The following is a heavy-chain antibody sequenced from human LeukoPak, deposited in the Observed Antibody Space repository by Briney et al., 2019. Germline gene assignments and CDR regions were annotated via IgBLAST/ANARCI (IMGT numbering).Heavy chain of an antibody. D-gene: IGHD3-22*01. V-gene: IGHV3-33*08. J-gene: IGHJ4*02. CDR1: GFTVSSYG. CDR3: ARDSRYYYDSSPYDY. Sequence: GGSLRLSCAASGFTVSSYGMHWVRQAPGKGLEWVAVIWYDGSNKYYADSVKGRFTISRDNSKNTLYLQMNSLRAEDTAVYYCARDSRYYYDSSPYDYWGQGTLVTVSS. CDR2: IWYDGSNK.